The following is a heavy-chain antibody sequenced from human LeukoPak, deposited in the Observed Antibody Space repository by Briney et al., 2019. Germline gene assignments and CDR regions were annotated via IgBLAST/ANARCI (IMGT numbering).Heavy chain of an antibody. J-gene: IGHJ6*03. V-gene: IGHV4-4*07. D-gene: IGHD6-19*01. CDR3: ARVEQWLVEHYYMDV. Sequence: PSETLSLTCTVSGGSISSYYWSWIRQPAGKGLEWIGRIYTSGSTNYNPSLKSRVTMSVDTSKNQFSLKLSSVTAADTAVYYCARVEQWLVEHYYMDVWGKGTTVTVSS. CDR1: GGSISSYY. CDR2: IYTSGST.